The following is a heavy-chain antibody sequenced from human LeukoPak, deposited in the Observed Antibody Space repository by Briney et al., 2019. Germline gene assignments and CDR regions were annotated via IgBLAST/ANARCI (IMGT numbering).Heavy chain of an antibody. Sequence: SETLSLTCTVSGGSISSRSYFWGWIRQPPGKGLEWIGSIYYSGSTYYNPSLKSRVTISVDTSKNQFSLKLSSVTAADTAVYYCARAPSYYDSSGYYPKGSNWFDPWGQGTLVTVSS. CDR3: ARAPSYYDSSGYYPKGSNWFDP. CDR2: IYYSGST. J-gene: IGHJ5*02. CDR1: GGSISSRSYF. D-gene: IGHD3-22*01. V-gene: IGHV4-39*07.